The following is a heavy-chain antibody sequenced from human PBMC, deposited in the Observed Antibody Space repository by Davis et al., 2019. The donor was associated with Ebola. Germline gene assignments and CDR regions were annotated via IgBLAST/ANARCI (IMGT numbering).Heavy chain of an antibody. CDR2: IWSDGSKK. D-gene: IGHD4-23*01. CDR3: ARENSGGHDY. V-gene: IGHV3-33*01. CDR1: GFTFSSHG. J-gene: IGHJ4*02. Sequence: GESLKISCAASGFTFSSHGMHWVRQAPGKGLEWVAIIWSDGSKKYYAESVKDRFTISRDNSKNTLNLQMNSLRAEDTAVYYCARENSGGHDYWGQGTLVTVSS.